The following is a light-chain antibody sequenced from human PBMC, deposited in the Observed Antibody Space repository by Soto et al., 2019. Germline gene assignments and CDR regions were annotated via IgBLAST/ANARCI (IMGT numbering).Light chain of an antibody. V-gene: IGKV3-15*01. Sequence: EIVMTQSPATLSVSPGERATLSCRASQSVSSNLAWYQQKPGQAPRLLIYGASTRATGIPARFSGSGSGTDFTLTISRLEPEDFAVYYCQHYGSSPLTFGQGTRLEIK. J-gene: IGKJ5*01. CDR1: QSVSSN. CDR3: QHYGSSPLT. CDR2: GAS.